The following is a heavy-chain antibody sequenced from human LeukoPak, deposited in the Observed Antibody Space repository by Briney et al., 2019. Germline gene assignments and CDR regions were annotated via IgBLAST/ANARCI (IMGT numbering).Heavy chain of an antibody. D-gene: IGHD6-13*01. CDR3: ARGGSRSSGAFDI. Sequence: GASVKVSCKASGYTFTGYYLHWVRQAPGQGLEWVVWINPNNGGTNYAQTFQGRVTMTRDTSISTAYMELSGLRFDDTAVYYCARGGSRSSGAFDIWGQGTMVTVSS. V-gene: IGHV1-2*02. J-gene: IGHJ3*02. CDR2: INPNNGGT. CDR1: GYTFTGYY.